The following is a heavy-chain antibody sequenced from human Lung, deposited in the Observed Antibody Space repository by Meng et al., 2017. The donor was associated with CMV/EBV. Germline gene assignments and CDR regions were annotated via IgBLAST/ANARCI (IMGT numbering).Heavy chain of an antibody. CDR2: ISSDGSKK. Sequence: GESXKISXAASGFTFNTYGVHWVRQAPGKGLEWVAVISSDGSKKYYADSVKGRFTISRDNSKNTLYLQMNSLRPEDTAVYFCARVLAEREDYYYGMDVWGQGXTVTVSS. CDR1: GFTFNTYG. CDR3: ARVLAEREDYYYGMDV. V-gene: IGHV3-30*04. D-gene: IGHD1-26*01. J-gene: IGHJ6*02.